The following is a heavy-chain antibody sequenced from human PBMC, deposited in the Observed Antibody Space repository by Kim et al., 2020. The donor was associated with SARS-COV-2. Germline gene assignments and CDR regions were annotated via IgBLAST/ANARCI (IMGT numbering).Heavy chain of an antibody. V-gene: IGHV4-34*01. Sequence: SETLSLTCAIYGESFSGYYWSWIRQAPGKGLEWIGASNHNGSTNYNSSSKSRATISVDTSKSQFSLRVTSVTAAAAAVYFCARARPMFRGVIRYYFDYWGQGSLVTLSA. CDR2: SNHNGST. J-gene: IGHJ4*02. CDR1: GESFSGYY. D-gene: IGHD3-10*01. CDR3: ARARPMFRGVIRYYFDY.